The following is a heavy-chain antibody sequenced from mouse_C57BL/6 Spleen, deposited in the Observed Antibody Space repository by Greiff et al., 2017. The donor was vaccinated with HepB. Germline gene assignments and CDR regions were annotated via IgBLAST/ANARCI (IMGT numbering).Heavy chain of an antibody. V-gene: IGHV1-18*01. Sequence: VQLQQSGPELVKPGASVKIPCKASGYTFPDYNMDWVKRGHGKSLEWIGDINPNNGGTIYNQKFKGKATLTVDKSSSTAYMELRSLTSEDTAVYYCARSGYDYKFDYWGQGTTLTVSS. CDR2: INPNNGGT. J-gene: IGHJ2*01. CDR1: GYTFPDYN. CDR3: ARSGYDYKFDY. D-gene: IGHD2-4*01.